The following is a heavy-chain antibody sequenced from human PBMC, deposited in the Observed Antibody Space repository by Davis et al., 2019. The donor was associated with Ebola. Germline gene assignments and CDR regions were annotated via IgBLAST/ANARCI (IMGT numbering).Heavy chain of an antibody. Sequence: PGGSLRISCAASGFTFSSYAMHWVRQAPGKGLEWVSAISGSGGSTYYADSVKGRFTISRDNSKNTLYLQMNSLRSEDTAVYYCAGATGTTRWFDPWGQGTLVTVSS. V-gene: IGHV3-23*01. CDR2: ISGSGGST. D-gene: IGHD1-1*01. CDR1: GFTFSSYA. CDR3: AGATGTTRWFDP. J-gene: IGHJ5*02.